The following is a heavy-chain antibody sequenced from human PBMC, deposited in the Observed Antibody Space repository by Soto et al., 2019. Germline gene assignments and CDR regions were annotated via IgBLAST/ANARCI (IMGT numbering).Heavy chain of an antibody. CDR1: GGSMSSYY. Sequence: SETLSLTFSVSGGSMSSYYWTWIRQPAGKGLEWIGEINHTGGTHYNPSLKSRVTMSVDTSKNQFSLRLSSVTAADTAIYYCATRITVFGLLIPPFDPWGQGTQVTVSS. CDR2: INHTGGT. CDR3: ATRITVFGLLIPPFDP. V-gene: IGHV4-59*04. J-gene: IGHJ5*02. D-gene: IGHD3-3*01.